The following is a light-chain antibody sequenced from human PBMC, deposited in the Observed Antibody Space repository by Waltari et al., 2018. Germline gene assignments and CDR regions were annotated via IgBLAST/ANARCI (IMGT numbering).Light chain of an antibody. Sequence: QLVVTQSPSASAPLGASVKLTCTLSSGHSSNIVAWLQQRPEKGPRYLMKVNSDGRHIKGDDIPDRFSGSRSGAERYLTISSLRPDDEADYYCQTGGHGTWVFGGGTTLTVL. CDR3: QTGGHGTWV. V-gene: IGLV4-69*01. J-gene: IGLJ3*02. CDR1: SGHSSNI. CDR2: VNSDGRH.